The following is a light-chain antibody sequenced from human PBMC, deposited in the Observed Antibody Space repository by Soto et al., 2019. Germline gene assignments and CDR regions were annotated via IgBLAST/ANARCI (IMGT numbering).Light chain of an antibody. J-gene: IGLJ2*01. CDR2: EVI. Sequence: QSALTQPPSASGSPGQSVTISCTGTSSDVGGYNYVSWYKQHPGKAPTLMIYEVIKRPSGVPDRFSGSKSGNTASLTVSGLQDDDDADYYCSAYAGSKGVFGGGTKLTVL. V-gene: IGLV2-8*01. CDR1: SSDVGGYNY. CDR3: SAYAGSKGV.